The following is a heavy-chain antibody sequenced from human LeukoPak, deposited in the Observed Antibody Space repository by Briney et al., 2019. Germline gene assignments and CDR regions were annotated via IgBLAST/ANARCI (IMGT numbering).Heavy chain of an antibody. CDR2: IIPIFGTA. J-gene: IGHJ4*02. V-gene: IGHV1-69*13. CDR3: ARVPTPYADFWSGYYAYFDY. Sequence: SVKVSCKASGYTFTGYYMHWVRQAPGQGLEWMGGIIPIFGTANYAQKFQGRVTITADESTSTAYMELSSLRSEDTAVYYCARVPTPYADFWSGYYAYFDYWGQGTLVTVSS. D-gene: IGHD3-3*01. CDR1: GYTFTGYY.